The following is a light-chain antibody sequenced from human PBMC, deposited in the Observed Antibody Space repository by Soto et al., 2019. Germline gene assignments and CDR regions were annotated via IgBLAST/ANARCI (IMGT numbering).Light chain of an antibody. Sequence: EIVMTQSPATLSVSPGERATLSCRASQSVSSNLAWFQQKPGQAPRLLIYGASTRGTGISARFSGSGSGTEFTLTISSLQSGDFAVYHCQQYNKWPPTFGQGTKV. J-gene: IGKJ1*01. CDR1: QSVSSN. V-gene: IGKV3-15*01. CDR3: QQYNKWPPT. CDR2: GAS.